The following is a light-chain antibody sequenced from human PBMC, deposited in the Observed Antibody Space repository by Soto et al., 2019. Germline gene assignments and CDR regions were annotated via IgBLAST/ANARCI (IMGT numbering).Light chain of an antibody. V-gene: IGKV3-20*01. Sequence: EIVLTQSPGTLSLSPGERATLSCRASQSVRSRCLAWYQRKPGQAPRLLIYDASSRVTGIPDRFSGSGSGTDFTLTISRLEPEDFAVYYCQQYGNSPPTFGGGTKVEIK. CDR2: DAS. CDR1: QSVRSRC. CDR3: QQYGNSPPT. J-gene: IGKJ4*01.